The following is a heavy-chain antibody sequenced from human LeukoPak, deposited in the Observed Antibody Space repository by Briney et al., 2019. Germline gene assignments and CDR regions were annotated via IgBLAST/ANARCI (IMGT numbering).Heavy chain of an antibody. CDR2: IIPIFGTA. J-gene: IGHJ4*02. D-gene: IGHD4-23*01. CDR3: ARDKDYGGNFGTFDY. Sequence: SVKVSCKASGGTFSSYAISWARQAPGQGLEWMGGIIPIFGTANYAQKFQGRVTITTDESTSTAYMELSSLRSEDTAVYYCARDKDYGGNFGTFDYWGQGTLVTVSS. V-gene: IGHV1-69*05. CDR1: GGTFSSYA.